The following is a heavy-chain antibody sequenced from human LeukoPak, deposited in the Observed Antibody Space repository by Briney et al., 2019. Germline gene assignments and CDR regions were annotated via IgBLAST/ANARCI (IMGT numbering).Heavy chain of an antibody. CDR3: ARNGIMGAGYYFDY. J-gene: IGHJ4*02. CDR2: ISYDGSNK. D-gene: IGHD1-26*01. CDR1: GFTFSSYG. V-gene: IGHV3-30*03. Sequence: PGGSLRLSCAASGFTFSSYGMHWVRQAPGKGLEWVAVISYDGSNKYYADSVKGRFTISRDNSKNTLYLQMNSLRAEDTAVYYSARNGIMGAGYYFDYWGQETLVTVSS.